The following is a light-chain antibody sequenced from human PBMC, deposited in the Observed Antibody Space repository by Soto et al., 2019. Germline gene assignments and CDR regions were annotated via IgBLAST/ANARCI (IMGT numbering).Light chain of an antibody. CDR1: ESLSSSY. J-gene: IGKJ1*01. CDR3: PQHGSSSWT. Sequence: EIVLRQSPATLSLSPGDRATLSCRASESLSSSYLAWYQVKPGQAPSLLIYAASYRATDIPHRFSGSGSGTDLSLTISRLEPEDFAVYFCPQHGSSSWTFGQGPRVEI. V-gene: IGKV3-20*01. CDR2: AAS.